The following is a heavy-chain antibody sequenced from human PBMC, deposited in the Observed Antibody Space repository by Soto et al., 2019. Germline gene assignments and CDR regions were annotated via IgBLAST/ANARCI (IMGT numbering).Heavy chain of an antibody. J-gene: IGHJ4*02. V-gene: IGHV3-33*01. CDR3: ARSPPGIAVAGYFDY. Sequence: QVQLVESGGGVVQPGRSLRLSCAASGFTFSSYGMHWVRQAPGKGLEWVAVIWYDGSNKYYADSEKGRFTISRDNSKNTLYLQMNSLRAEDTAVYYCARSPPGIAVAGYFDYWGQGTLVTVSS. CDR2: IWYDGSNK. CDR1: GFTFSSYG. D-gene: IGHD6-19*01.